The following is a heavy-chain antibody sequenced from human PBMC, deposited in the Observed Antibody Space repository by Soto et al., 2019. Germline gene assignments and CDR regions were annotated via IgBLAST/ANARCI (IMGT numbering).Heavy chain of an antibody. D-gene: IGHD2-15*01. Sequence: LSLTCTVSGGSISSGGYYWSWIRQHPGKGLEWIGYIYYSGSTYYNPSLKSRVTISVDTSKNQFSLKLSSVTAADTAVYYCAKGYCSGGSCYSRSWFDPWGQGTLVTVSS. V-gene: IGHV4-31*03. CDR2: IYYSGST. CDR3: AKGYCSGGSCYSRSWFDP. J-gene: IGHJ5*02. CDR1: GGSISSGGYY.